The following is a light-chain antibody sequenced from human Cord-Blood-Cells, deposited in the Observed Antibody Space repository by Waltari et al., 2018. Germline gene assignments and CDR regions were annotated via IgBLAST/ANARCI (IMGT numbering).Light chain of an antibody. Sequence: DIQMTQSPSSLSASVGDRVTITCQASQDISNYLNWYQQKPGKAPKLLIYDASNLETGVPSRFIGSGSGTDFTFTISSLQPEDIATYYCQQYDNLYTFGQETKLEIK. V-gene: IGKV1-33*01. CDR1: QDISNY. CDR3: QQYDNLYT. CDR2: DAS. J-gene: IGKJ2*01.